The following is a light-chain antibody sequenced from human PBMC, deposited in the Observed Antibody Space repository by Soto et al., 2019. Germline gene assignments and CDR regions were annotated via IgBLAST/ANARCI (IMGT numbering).Light chain of an antibody. CDR1: QSVSSSY. CDR2: GAS. J-gene: IGKJ2*01. Sequence: EIVLTQSPGTLSLSPGERATLSCRASQSVSSSYLAWYQQKPGQAPRLLIYGASSRATGIPDRFSGSGSWTYFTLTISRLEPEDFSVYYCQQYGSSPPRYTFGQGTKLEI. CDR3: QQYGSSPPRYT. V-gene: IGKV3-20*01.